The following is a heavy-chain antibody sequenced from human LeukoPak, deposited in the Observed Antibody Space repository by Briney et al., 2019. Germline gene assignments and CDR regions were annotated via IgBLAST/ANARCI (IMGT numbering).Heavy chain of an antibody. CDR3: AKGVYGSGSYHWFDP. V-gene: IGHV3-74*01. Sequence: GGSLRLSCAASGFTFGSYWMHWVRQAPGKGPVWVSRINSDGSSTSYADSVKGRFTISRDNAKNTLYLQMNSLRAEDTAVYYCAKGVYGSGSYHWFDPWGQGTLVTVSS. CDR2: INSDGSST. CDR1: GFTFGSYW. J-gene: IGHJ5*02. D-gene: IGHD3-10*01.